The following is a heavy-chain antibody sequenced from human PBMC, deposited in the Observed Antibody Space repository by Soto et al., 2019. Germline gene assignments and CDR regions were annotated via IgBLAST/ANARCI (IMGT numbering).Heavy chain of an antibody. V-gene: IGHV1-2*02. D-gene: IGHD3-3*01. Sequence: QLHLVQSGAVVKKPGASVTVSCSASGYPVTAYYMHWVRQAPGRGLEWMGGINPATGAAKYTQTSQGRVTMTRDTSTRTVFMERGGLTSEDTAVFYCARGGGVGVAGSAAFDMWGQGTLVTVSS. CDR2: INPATGAA. J-gene: IGHJ3*02. CDR3: ARGGGVGVAGSAAFDM. CDR1: GYPVTAYY.